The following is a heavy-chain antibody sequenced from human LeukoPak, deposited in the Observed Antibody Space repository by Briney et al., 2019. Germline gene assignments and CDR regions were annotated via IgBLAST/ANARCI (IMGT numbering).Heavy chain of an antibody. CDR1: GYTFTSYD. CDR2: MNPNSGNT. V-gene: IGHV1-8*03. CDR3: ARARYDYVWGSYRTFDY. Sequence: ASVKVSCKASGYTFTSYDINWVRQATGQGLEWMGWMNPNSGNTGYAQKFQGRVTITRNTSISTAYMELSSLRSEDTAVYYCARARYDYVWGSYRTFDYWGQGTLVTVSS. D-gene: IGHD3-16*02. J-gene: IGHJ4*02.